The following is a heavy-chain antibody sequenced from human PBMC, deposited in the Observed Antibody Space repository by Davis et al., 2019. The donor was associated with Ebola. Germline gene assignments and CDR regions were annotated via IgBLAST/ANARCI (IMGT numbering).Heavy chain of an antibody. CDR3: ARETIGSSWPQSSFDP. Sequence: HTGGSLRLSCAASGFTFSSYWMHWVRQAPGKGLVWVSRINSDGSSTSYADSVKGRFTISRDNAKNTLYLQMNSLRADDTAVYYCARETIGSSWPQSSFDPWGQGTLVTVSS. V-gene: IGHV3-74*01. J-gene: IGHJ5*02. CDR1: GFTFSSYW. D-gene: IGHD6-13*01. CDR2: INSDGSST.